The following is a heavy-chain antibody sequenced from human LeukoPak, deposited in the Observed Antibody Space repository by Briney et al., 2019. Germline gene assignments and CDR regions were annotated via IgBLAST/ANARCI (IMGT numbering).Heavy chain of an antibody. Sequence: PGGSLRLSCAASGFTFNKYWMTWVRQAPGKGLEWVANIKQDGSEKYYVDSVKGRFTISRDNAKNSLYLQMNSLRAEDTAVYYCARVPRLYVWGSYSDYWGQGTLVTVSS. CDR2: IKQDGSEK. D-gene: IGHD3-16*01. J-gene: IGHJ4*02. CDR3: ARVPRLYVWGSYSDY. CDR1: GFTFNKYW. V-gene: IGHV3-7*01.